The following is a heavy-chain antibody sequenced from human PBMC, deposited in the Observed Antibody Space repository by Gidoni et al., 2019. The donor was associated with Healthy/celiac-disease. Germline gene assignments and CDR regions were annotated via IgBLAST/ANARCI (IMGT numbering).Heavy chain of an antibody. CDR3: ASLVTYYDFWSGSKDMGYFDY. CDR2: ISSSSSYI. V-gene: IGHV3-21*01. D-gene: IGHD3-3*01. CDR1: GFTFSSYS. Sequence: EVQLVESGGGLVKPGGSLRLSCAASGFTFSSYSMNWVRQAPGKGLEWVSSISSSSSYIYYADSVKGRFTISRDNAKNSLYLQMNSLRAEDTAVYYCASLVTYYDFWSGSKDMGYFDYWGQGTLVTVSS. J-gene: IGHJ4*02.